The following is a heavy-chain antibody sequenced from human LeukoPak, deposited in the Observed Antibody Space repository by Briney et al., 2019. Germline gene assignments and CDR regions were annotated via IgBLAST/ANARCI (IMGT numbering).Heavy chain of an antibody. J-gene: IGHJ4*02. V-gene: IGHV3-21*01. Sequence: GGSLRLSCAASGFTFSSYSMNWVRQAPGKGLEWVSSISSSSSYIYYADSVKGRFTISRDNAKNSLYLQMNSLRAEDTAVYYCARAGVGGSSWSSYYFDYWGQGTLVTVSS. D-gene: IGHD6-13*01. CDR3: ARAGVGGSSWSSYYFDY. CDR2: ISSSSSYI. CDR1: GFTFSSYS.